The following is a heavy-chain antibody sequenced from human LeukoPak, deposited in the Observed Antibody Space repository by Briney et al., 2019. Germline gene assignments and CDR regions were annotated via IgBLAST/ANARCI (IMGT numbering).Heavy chain of an antibody. CDR3: ARDRGYYYDY. V-gene: IGHV3-48*02. CDR2: ISTSSTTI. Sequence: GGSLRLSCAASGFTFSSHSMNWVRQAPGKGLEWVSYISTSSTTIYYADSVKGRFTISRDNAKNSLYLQMNSLRDGDTAVYYCARDRGYYYDYWGQGTLVTVSS. J-gene: IGHJ4*02. D-gene: IGHD3-10*01. CDR1: GFTFSSHS.